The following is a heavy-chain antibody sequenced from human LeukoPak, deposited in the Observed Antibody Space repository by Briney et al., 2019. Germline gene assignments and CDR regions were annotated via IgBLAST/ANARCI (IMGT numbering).Heavy chain of an antibody. CDR3: ATPTAGTWRLDY. J-gene: IGHJ4*02. CDR1: GFTFSSYW. CDR2: IKQDASER. D-gene: IGHD1-1*01. V-gene: IGHV3-7*01. Sequence: GGSMRLSCAASGFTFSSYWMTWVHQAPGKGLEWVANIKQDASERYYVDSVKGRFTISRDNAKNSLYLQMNSLRAEDTAVYYCATPTAGTWRLDYWGQGTLVTVSS.